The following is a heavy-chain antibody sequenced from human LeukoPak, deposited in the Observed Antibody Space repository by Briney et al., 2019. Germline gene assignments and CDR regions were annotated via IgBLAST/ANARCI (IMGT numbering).Heavy chain of an antibody. CDR2: IYYSGST. CDR1: GGSISSSSYY. J-gene: IGHJ5*02. V-gene: IGHV4-39*01. D-gene: IGHD3-10*01. CDR3: ARQLDNHILWFGELSTNWFDP. Sequence: PSETLSLTCTVSGGSISSSSYYWGWIRQPPGKGLEWIGSIYYSGSTYYNPSLKSRVTISVDTSKNQFSLKLSSVTAADTAVYYCARQLDNHILWFGELSTNWFDPWGQGTLVTVSS.